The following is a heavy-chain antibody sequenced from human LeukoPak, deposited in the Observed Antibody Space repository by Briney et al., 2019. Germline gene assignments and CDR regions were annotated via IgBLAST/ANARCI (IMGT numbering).Heavy chain of an antibody. Sequence: PSQTLSLTCTVSGGSISSGGYYWSWIRQHPGKGLEWFGYIYYSGSTYYNPSLKSRVTISVDTSKNQFSLRLSSVAAADTAVYYCARSGGVTGDAFDIWGQGTLVTVSS. CDR1: GGSISSGGYY. CDR3: ARSGGVTGDAFDI. V-gene: IGHV4-31*03. D-gene: IGHD2-21*02. CDR2: IYYSGST. J-gene: IGHJ3*02.